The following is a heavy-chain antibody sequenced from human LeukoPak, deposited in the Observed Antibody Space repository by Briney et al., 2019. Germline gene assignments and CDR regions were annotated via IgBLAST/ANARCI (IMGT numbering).Heavy chain of an antibody. Sequence: SGGSLRLSCSASGFTFSSYPMHWVRQGPGKRLDYISGITGNGASTYYADSVKGRFTISRDNSKNTLYLQMSSLRAEDTAVYHCVRRYCTSGLCYYDYWGQGALVTVSS. CDR1: GFTFSSYP. J-gene: IGHJ4*02. CDR2: ITGNGAST. V-gene: IGHV3-64D*09. CDR3: VRRYCTSGLCYYDY. D-gene: IGHD2-8*01.